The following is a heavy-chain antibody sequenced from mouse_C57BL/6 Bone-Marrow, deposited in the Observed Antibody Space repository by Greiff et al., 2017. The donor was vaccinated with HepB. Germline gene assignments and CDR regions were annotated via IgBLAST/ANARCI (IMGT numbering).Heavy chain of an antibody. D-gene: IGHD1-1*01. CDR1: GYTFTDYY. Sequence: EVQLQQSGPELVKPGASVKISCKASGYTFTDYYMNWVKQSHGKSLEWIGDINPNNGGTSYNQKFKGKATLTVDTSSSTAYMELRSLTSEDSAVYYCARYHYYGSSYWYFDVWGTGTTVTVSS. J-gene: IGHJ1*03. CDR3: ARYHYYGSSYWYFDV. CDR2: INPNNGGT. V-gene: IGHV1-26*01.